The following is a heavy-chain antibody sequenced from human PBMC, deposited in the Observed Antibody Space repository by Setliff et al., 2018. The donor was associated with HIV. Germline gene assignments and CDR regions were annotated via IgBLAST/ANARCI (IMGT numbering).Heavy chain of an antibody. V-gene: IGHV5-51*01. CDR2: IYAGDSDT. CDR1: ENTFTRYW. Sequence: GESLKLSCKGSENTFTRYWIGWVRQMPGKGLEWMGIIYAGDSDTRYSPSFQGQVTISADKSISTAYLQWSSLKASDTAMYYCARQRDPDGFDIWGQGTMVTVSS. J-gene: IGHJ3*02. CDR3: ARQRDPDGFDI.